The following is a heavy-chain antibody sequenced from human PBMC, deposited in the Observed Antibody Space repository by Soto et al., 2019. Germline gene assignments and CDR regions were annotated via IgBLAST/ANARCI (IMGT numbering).Heavy chain of an antibody. CDR2: ISYDGSNK. D-gene: IGHD2-2*01. V-gene: IGHV3-30*18. CDR3: AKDQCISSSCYSLDY. J-gene: IGHJ4*02. CDR1: GFTFSSYG. Sequence: QVQLVESGGGVVQPGRSLRLSCAASGFTFSSYGMHWVRQAPGKGLEWVAVISYDGSNKYYADSVKGRFTISRDNSKNTQYLQMNSQRAEDKAVYYCAKDQCISSSCYSLDYWGQGTLVTVSS.